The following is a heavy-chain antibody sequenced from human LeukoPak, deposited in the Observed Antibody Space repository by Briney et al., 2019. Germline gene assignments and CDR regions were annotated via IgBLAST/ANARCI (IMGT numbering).Heavy chain of an antibody. CDR1: GFTFSSYG. CDR3: AKMYNWNDAFFDY. V-gene: IGHV3-23*01. J-gene: IGHJ4*02. D-gene: IGHD1-20*01. Sequence: GGSPRLSCAASGFTFSSYGMSWVRQAPGKGLEWVSAISGGGGSTYYADSVKGRFTISRDNSKNTLSLQMNSLRAEDTAIYYCAKMYNWNDAFFDYWGQGTLVTVSS. CDR2: ISGGGGST.